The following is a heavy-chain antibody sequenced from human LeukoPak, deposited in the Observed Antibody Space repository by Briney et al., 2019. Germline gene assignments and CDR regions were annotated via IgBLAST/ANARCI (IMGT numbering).Heavy chain of an antibody. J-gene: IGHJ4*02. V-gene: IGHV1-24*01. CDR1: GYTLTELS. Sequence: ASVKVSCEVSGYTLTELSMHWVRQAPGKGLEWMGGFDPEDGETIYAQKFQGRVTMTEDTSTDTAYMELSSLRSEDTAVYYCATRYSSGWDLGYWGQGTLVTVFS. D-gene: IGHD6-19*01. CDR3: ATRYSSGWDLGY. CDR2: FDPEDGET.